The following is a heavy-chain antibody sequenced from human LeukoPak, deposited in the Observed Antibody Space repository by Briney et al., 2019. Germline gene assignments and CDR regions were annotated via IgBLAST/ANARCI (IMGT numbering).Heavy chain of an antibody. CDR3: AGFFYDNSGDAFDI. Sequence: ASVKVSCKASGGSSTFTSHAISWVRQAPGQGLEWVGGLIPIYGSANYAQKFQGRVTITSDESTRTVYMELSSLRPEDSAVYYCAGFFYDNSGDAFDIWGQGTMVTVSS. CDR1: GGSSTFTSHA. V-gene: IGHV1-69*13. J-gene: IGHJ3*02. CDR2: LIPIYGSA. D-gene: IGHD3-22*01.